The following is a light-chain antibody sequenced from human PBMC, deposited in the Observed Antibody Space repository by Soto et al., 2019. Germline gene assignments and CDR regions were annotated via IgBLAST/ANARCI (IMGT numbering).Light chain of an antibody. CDR2: LSS. CDR3: MQALQAPRA. J-gene: IGKJ1*01. V-gene: IGKV2-28*01. Sequence: DIVMTQSPLSLPVTPGEPASINCRSSQSLFHSSGYYYLDWYLQKPGQSPQLLIYLSSIRASGVPDRFSGSGSGTDFTLKISRVEAEDVGVYYCMQALQAPRAFGQGTKVEF. CDR1: QSLFHSSGYYY.